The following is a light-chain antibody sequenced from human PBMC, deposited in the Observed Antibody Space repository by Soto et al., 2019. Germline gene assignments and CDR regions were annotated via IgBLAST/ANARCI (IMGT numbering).Light chain of an antibody. CDR2: AAS. V-gene: IGKV1-39*01. J-gene: IGKJ4*01. Sequence: DIQMTQSPSSLSASMGDRVAITCRASQSITISLSWYQQKPGTAPKLLIYAASTLHGGVPSRFSGSGSGTDFTLTISSLQPEDFAIYYCHQSYSLPLTFGVGTKV. CDR3: HQSYSLPLT. CDR1: QSITIS.